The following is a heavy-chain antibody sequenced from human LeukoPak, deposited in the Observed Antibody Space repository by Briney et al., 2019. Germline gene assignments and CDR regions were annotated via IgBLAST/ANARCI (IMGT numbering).Heavy chain of an antibody. CDR3: AREEIGWFDYYYGMDV. D-gene: IGHD6-19*01. J-gene: IGHJ6*02. CDR2: NSGGT. V-gene: IGHV1-2*04. Sequence: NSGGTNYAQKFQGWVTMTRDTSISTAYMELSRLRSDDTAVYYCAREEIGWFDYYYGMDVWGQGTTVTVSS.